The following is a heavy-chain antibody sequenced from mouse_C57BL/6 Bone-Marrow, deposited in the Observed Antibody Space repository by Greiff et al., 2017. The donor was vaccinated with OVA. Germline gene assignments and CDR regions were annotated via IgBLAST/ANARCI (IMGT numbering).Heavy chain of an antibody. V-gene: IGHV1-39*01. D-gene: IGHD2-4*01. CDR2: INPNYGTT. CDR3: ARGPNLYSDYPYYYAMDD. Sequence: VQLQQSGPELVKPGASVKISCKASGYSFPDYNMNWVKQSNGKSLEWIGVINPNYGTTSYNQKFKGKATLTVDQSSSTAYMQLNSLTSEDSAVYYCARGPNLYSDYPYYYAMDDWGQGTSVTGSS. J-gene: IGHJ4*01. CDR1: GYSFPDYN.